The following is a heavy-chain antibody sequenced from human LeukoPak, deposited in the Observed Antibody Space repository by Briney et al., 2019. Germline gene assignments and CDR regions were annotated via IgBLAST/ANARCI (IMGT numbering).Heavy chain of an antibody. CDR3: AKSLTAWDY. D-gene: IGHD3-9*01. V-gene: IGHV3-48*01. CDR2: ISSASITI. Sequence: GGSLRLSCAASGFTFDKYSMNWVRQAPGKGLEWVSHISSASITIYYADSVKGRLTISRDNSKNTLYLQMNSLRAEDTAVYYCAKSLTAWDYWGQGTLVTVSS. CDR1: GFTFDKYS. J-gene: IGHJ4*02.